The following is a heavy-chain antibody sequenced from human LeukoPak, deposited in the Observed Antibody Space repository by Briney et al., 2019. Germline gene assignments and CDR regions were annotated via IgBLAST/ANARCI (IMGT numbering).Heavy chain of an antibody. CDR1: GFTFSSYA. Sequence: GGSLRLSCAASGFTFSSYAMSWVRQAPGKGLEWVSAISGSGGSTYYADSVKGRFTISRDNSKNTLYLQMNSLRAEDTAVYYCAKDGIRYSGYDLNWFDPWGQGTLVTVSS. D-gene: IGHD5-12*01. J-gene: IGHJ5*02. CDR3: AKDGIRYSGYDLNWFDP. CDR2: ISGSGGST. V-gene: IGHV3-23*01.